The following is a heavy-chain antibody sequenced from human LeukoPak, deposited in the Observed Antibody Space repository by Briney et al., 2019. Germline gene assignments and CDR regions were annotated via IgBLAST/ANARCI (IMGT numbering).Heavy chain of an antibody. D-gene: IGHD6-13*01. J-gene: IGHJ4*02. CDR3: ARGEAAGTIPFDY. V-gene: IGHV4-31*03. Sequence: SQTLSLTCTVSGGSISSGGYYWSWIRQQPGKGLEWIGYIYYSGSTYYNPSLKSRVTISVDTSKNQFSLKLSSVTAADTAVYYCARGEAAGTIPFDYWGQGTLVTVSS. CDR1: GGSISSGGYY. CDR2: IYYSGST.